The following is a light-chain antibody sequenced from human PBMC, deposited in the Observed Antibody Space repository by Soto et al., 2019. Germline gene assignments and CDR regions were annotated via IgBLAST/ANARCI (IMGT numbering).Light chain of an antibody. CDR3: QQYNSYWT. CDR1: QSISSW. J-gene: IGKJ1*01. Sequence: DIQMTQSPSTLSASVGDRVAITCRASQSISSWLAWYQQKPGKAPKLLIYKASSLESGVPSRFSGGGSGTEFTLTISSMQPDDFATYYCQQYNSYWTLGQVTKVDIK. V-gene: IGKV1-5*03. CDR2: KAS.